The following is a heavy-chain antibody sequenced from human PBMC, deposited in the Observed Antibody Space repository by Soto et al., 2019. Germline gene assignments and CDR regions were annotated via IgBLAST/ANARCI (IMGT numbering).Heavy chain of an antibody. Sequence: EVQLVESGGGLVQPGGSLGVSCAASGFTFSSYSMNWVLQAPGKGLEWLSYISSSISTMHYADSVKGRFTISRDNAKNSLYLQINSLRDEDTAVYYCAREFRDTAVSDFDCWGQGTLVTVSS. CDR3: AREFRDTAVSDFDC. D-gene: IGHD5-18*01. CDR1: GFTFSSYS. J-gene: IGHJ4*02. CDR2: ISSSISTM. V-gene: IGHV3-48*02.